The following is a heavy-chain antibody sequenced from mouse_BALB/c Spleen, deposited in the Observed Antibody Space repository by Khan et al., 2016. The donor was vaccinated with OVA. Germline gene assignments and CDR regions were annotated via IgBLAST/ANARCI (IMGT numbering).Heavy chain of an antibody. CDR1: GYSITSNYA. CDR2: ISHNGNT. Sequence: EVQLQESGPGLVKPSQSLTLSCTVTGYSITSNYAWNWIRQFPGNKLEWMGYISHNGNTIYNPSLKSRISFTRDTSETWFFLQLNSVITEDEATDYCARKKNDGYAVDYWGQGTSVTVSS. CDR3: ARKKNDGYAVDY. J-gene: IGHJ4*01. D-gene: IGHD2-12*01. V-gene: IGHV3-2*02.